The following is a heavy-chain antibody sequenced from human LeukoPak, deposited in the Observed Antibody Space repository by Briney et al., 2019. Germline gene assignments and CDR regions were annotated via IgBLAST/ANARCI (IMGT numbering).Heavy chain of an antibody. J-gene: IGHJ4*02. D-gene: IGHD2-2*01. V-gene: IGHV3-74*01. CDR2: INSDGSET. Sequence: GGSLRLSCAASGASGFTFSMYSMHWIRQSPGKGLVWVARINSDGSETSYADSVKGRFTISRDTAKNTVYLQMNSLRADDTAVYYCAKGGSTAWTAVDYWGQGTLVTVSS. CDR1: GFTFSMYS. CDR3: AKGGSTAWTAVDY.